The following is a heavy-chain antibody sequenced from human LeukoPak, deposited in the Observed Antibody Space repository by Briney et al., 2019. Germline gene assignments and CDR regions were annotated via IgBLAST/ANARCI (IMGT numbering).Heavy chain of an antibody. Sequence: PSETLSLTCAVYGGSFSGYYWSWIRQPPGKGLEWIGEINHSGSTNYNPSLKSRVNISVDTSKNQFSLKLSSVTAADTAVYYCAREYLRRDIVVVPAAKRRGYYFDYWGQGTLVTVSS. J-gene: IGHJ4*02. D-gene: IGHD2-2*01. V-gene: IGHV4-34*01. CDR3: AREYLRRDIVVVPAAKRRGYYFDY. CDR2: INHSGST. CDR1: GGSFSGYY.